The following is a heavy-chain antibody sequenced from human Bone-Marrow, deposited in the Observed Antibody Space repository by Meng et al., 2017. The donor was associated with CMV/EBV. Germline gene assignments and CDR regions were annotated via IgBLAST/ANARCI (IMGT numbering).Heavy chain of an antibody. CDR3: ARDQGSSSSLDY. J-gene: IGHJ4*02. CDR2: INSDGSST. D-gene: IGHD6-6*01. Sequence: ESLKISCAASGFTFSSYWMHWVRQAPGKGLVWVSRINSDGSSTSYADSVKGRFTISRDNAKNTLYLQMNSLRAEDTAVYYCARDQGSSSSLDYWGQGTLVTVSS. CDR1: GFTFSSYW. V-gene: IGHV3-74*01.